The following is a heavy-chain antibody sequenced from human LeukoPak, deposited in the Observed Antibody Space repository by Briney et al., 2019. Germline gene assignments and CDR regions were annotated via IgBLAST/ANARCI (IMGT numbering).Heavy chain of an antibody. V-gene: IGHV1-46*01. CDR2: INPSGGRT. CDR3: AREEYCSGGSCYPLAANWFDP. CDR1: GYTFTSYY. J-gene: IGHJ5*02. Sequence: ASVKVSCKASGYTFTSYYMHWVRQAPGQGPEWMGTINPSGGRTSYAQKFQGRVTMTRDTSASTVYMELSSLRSEDTAVYYCAREEYCSGGSCYPLAANWFDPWGQGTLVTVSS. D-gene: IGHD2-15*01.